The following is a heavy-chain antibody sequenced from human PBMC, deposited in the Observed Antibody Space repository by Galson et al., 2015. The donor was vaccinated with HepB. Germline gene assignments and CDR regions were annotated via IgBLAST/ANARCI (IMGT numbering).Heavy chain of an antibody. CDR1: TFIFSTYS. CDR2: ISSSSSNI. D-gene: IGHD3-22*01. CDR3: ARRYYYDSSGYSH. Sequence: SLRLSCAASTFIFSTYSMNWARQAPGKGLEWVSYISSSSSNIYYADSVKGRFTISRDNAKNSLYLQMNSLRDEDTAVYYCARRYYYDSSGYSHWGQGTLVTVSS. J-gene: IGHJ4*02. V-gene: IGHV3-48*02.